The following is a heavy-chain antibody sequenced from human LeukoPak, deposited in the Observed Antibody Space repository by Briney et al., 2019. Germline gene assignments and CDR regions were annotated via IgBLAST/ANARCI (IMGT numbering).Heavy chain of an antibody. V-gene: IGHV4-39*01. D-gene: IGHD3-10*01. CDR2: IYYSGST. J-gene: IGHJ4*02. CDR3: ARHDYGAGSYLEYY. CDR1: GGSISSSSYC. Sequence: PSETLSLTCTVSGGSISSSSYCWGWIRQPPGKGLEWIGSIYYSGSTYYNPSLKSRVTISVDTSKNQFSLKLSSVTAADTAVYYCARHDYGAGSYLEYYWGQGTLVTVSS.